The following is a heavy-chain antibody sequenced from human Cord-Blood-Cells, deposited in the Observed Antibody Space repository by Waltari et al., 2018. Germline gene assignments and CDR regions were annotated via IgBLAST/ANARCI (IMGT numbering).Heavy chain of an antibody. CDR3: ATVHITMVRGVIHHDY. CDR1: GYTLTELS. V-gene: IGHV1-24*01. J-gene: IGHJ4*02. Sequence: QVQLVQSGAEVKKPGASVKVSCKVSGYTLTELSMHWVRQAPGKGLVWMGGXXPEXXXTTYXQKFXXRVTMTEDTSTDTAYMELSSLRSEDTAVYYCATVHITMVRGVIHHDYWGQGTLVTVSS. CDR2: XXPEXXXT. D-gene: IGHD3-10*01.